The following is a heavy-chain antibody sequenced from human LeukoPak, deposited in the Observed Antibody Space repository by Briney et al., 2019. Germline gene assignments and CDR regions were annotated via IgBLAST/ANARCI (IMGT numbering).Heavy chain of an antibody. CDR2: ISYDGSNK. CDR3: ARAGWDYYYYGMDV. V-gene: IGHV3-30-3*01. D-gene: IGHD1-14*01. J-gene: IGHJ6*02. Sequence: PGGSLRLSCAASGFTFSSYAMHWVRQAPGKGLEWVAVISYDGSNKYYADSVKGRFTISRDNSKNTLYLQVNSLRAEDTAVYYCARAGWDYYYYGMDVWGQGTTVTVSS. CDR1: GFTFSSYA.